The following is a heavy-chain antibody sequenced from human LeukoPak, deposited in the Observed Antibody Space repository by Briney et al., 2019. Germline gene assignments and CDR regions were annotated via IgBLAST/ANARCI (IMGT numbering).Heavy chain of an antibody. J-gene: IGHJ6*02. Sequence: GGSLRLSCAASGFTFSSYWMHWVRQAPGKGLVWVSRINSDGSSTSYADSEKGRFTISRDNAKNTLYLQMNSLRAEDTAVYYCARGMDSSGWNYYYGMDVWGQGTTVTVSS. V-gene: IGHV3-74*01. D-gene: IGHD6-19*01. CDR3: ARGMDSSGWNYYYGMDV. CDR1: GFTFSSYW. CDR2: INSDGSST.